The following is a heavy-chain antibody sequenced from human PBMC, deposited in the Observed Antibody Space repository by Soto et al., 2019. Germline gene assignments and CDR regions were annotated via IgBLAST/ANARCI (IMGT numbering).Heavy chain of an antibody. CDR2: ISYDGSNK. CDR3: AKERRVDGYGDYLDY. J-gene: IGHJ4*02. Sequence: GGSLRLSCAASGFTFSSYGMHWVRQAPGKGLEWVAVISYDGSNKYYADSVKGRFTISRDNSKNTLYLQMNSLRAEDTAVYYCAKERRVDGYGDYLDYWGQGTLVTVSS. CDR1: GFTFSSYG. V-gene: IGHV3-30*18. D-gene: IGHD4-17*01.